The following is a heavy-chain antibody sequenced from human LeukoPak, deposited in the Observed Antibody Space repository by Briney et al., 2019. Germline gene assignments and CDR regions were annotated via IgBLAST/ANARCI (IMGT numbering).Heavy chain of an antibody. CDR3: ARQYCSGGSCYERSYYYYYYYYMDV. Sequence: ASVKVSCKASGYTFTSYGISWVRQAPGQGLEWMGWISAYNGNTNYAQKLQGRVTMTTDTSTSTAYMELRSLRSDDTAVYYCARQYCSGGSCYERSYYYYYYYYMDVWGKGTTVIVSS. CDR2: ISAYNGNT. CDR1: GYTFTSYG. V-gene: IGHV1-18*01. J-gene: IGHJ6*03. D-gene: IGHD2-15*01.